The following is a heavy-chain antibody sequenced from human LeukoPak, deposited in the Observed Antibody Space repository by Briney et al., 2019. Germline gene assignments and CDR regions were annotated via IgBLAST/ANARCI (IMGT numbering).Heavy chain of an antibody. CDR3: ARVWGSSGSDAFDI. Sequence: GGSLRLSCAASGFTFSSYWMHWVRQAPGKGLVWVSRINSDGSSTSYADSVKGRFTISRDNAKDTLYLQMNSLRAEDTAVYYCARVWGSSGSDAFDIWGQGTMVTVSS. CDR1: GFTFSSYW. J-gene: IGHJ3*02. D-gene: IGHD3-16*01. V-gene: IGHV3-74*01. CDR2: INSDGSST.